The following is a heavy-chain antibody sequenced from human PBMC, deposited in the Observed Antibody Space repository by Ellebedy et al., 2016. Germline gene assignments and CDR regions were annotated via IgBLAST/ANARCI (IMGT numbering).Heavy chain of an antibody. J-gene: IGHJ3*02. CDR1: GFTFSTYA. V-gene: IGHV3-23*01. D-gene: IGHD7-27*01. CDR2: ISGSGGST. CDR3: ASGGDWGSLDI. Sequence: GGSLRLSXAASGFTFSTYAMCWVRQAPGKGLEWVSAISGSGGSTYYADSVKGRFTISRDNSKNTLYLQMNSLRAEDTAVYYCASGGDWGSLDIWGQGTMVTVSS.